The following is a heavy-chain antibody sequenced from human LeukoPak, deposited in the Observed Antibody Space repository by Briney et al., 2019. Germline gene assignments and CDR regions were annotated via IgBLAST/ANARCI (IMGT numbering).Heavy chain of an antibody. V-gene: IGHV4-39*07. Sequence: PSETLSLTCTVSGGSINSRGYLWGWIRQTPGKGLEWIGTIYYSGSTYYNPSLKSRVTISIDTSKNQFSLKLSSVTAADTAVYYCARRARPRVYYYYGMDVWGQGTTVTVSS. J-gene: IGHJ6*02. CDR1: GGSINSRGYL. CDR2: IYYSGST. CDR3: ARRARPRVYYYYGMDV.